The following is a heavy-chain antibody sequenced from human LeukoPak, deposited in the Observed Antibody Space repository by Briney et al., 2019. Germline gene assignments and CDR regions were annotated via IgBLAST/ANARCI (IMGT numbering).Heavy chain of an antibody. CDR3: ARSLLWFGELSPALDY. Sequence: SETLSLTCAVSGGSISSYYWSWIRQPPGKGLEWIGYIYYSGSTNYNPSLKSRVTISLDTPRNQFSLKLSSVTAADTAVYYCARSLLWFGELSPALDYWGRGTLVTVSS. D-gene: IGHD3-10*01. J-gene: IGHJ4*02. CDR1: GGSISSYY. V-gene: IGHV4-59*01. CDR2: IYYSGST.